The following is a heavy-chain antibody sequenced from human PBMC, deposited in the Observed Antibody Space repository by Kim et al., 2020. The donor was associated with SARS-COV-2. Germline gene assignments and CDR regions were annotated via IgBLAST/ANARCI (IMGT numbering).Heavy chain of an antibody. Sequence: GGSLRLSCAASGFTFSSYEMNWVRQAPGKGLEWVSYISSSGSTIYYADSVKGRFTISRDNAKNSLYLQMNSLRAEDMAVYYCARPPLYYYDSSGPYGMDVWGQGTTVTVS. D-gene: IGHD3-22*01. CDR2: ISSSGSTI. CDR1: GFTFSSYE. CDR3: ARPPLYYYDSSGPYGMDV. V-gene: IGHV3-48*03. J-gene: IGHJ6*02.